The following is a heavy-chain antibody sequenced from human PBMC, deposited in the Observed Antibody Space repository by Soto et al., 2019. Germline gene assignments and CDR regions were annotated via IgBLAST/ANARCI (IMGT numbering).Heavy chain of an antibody. CDR2: IIPIFGTA. CDR1: GGTFSSCS. Sequence: SVKVSCKASGGTFSSCSISWGRQAPGQGLEWMGGIIPIFGTANYAQKFQGRVTITADESTSTAYMELSSLRSEDTAVYYCAESSGIAVAGIDYWGQGTLVTVSS. J-gene: IGHJ4*02. D-gene: IGHD6-19*01. V-gene: IGHV1-69*13. CDR3: AESSGIAVAGIDY.